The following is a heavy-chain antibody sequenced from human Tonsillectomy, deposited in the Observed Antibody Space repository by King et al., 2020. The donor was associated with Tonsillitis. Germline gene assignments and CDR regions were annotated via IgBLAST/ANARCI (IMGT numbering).Heavy chain of an antibody. CDR1: GFTFCTYW. V-gene: IGHV3-7*01. D-gene: IGHD3-22*01. Sequence: VQLVESGGGLVQPGGSLRLSCAASGFTFCTYWMTWVRQAPGKGLEGGANIKQDGSEKYYLDFVKGRFTISRDNAKNSLYLQMNSLRAEDTAVYYCASYYDSSGSSGFDYWGQGTLVTVSS. CDR2: IKQDGSEK. J-gene: IGHJ4*02. CDR3: ASYYDSSGSSGFDY.